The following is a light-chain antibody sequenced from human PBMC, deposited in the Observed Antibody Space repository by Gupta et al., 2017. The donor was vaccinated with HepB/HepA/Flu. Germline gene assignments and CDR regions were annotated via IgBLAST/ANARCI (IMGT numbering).Light chain of an antibody. J-gene: IGLJ2*01. V-gene: IGLV1-36*01. Sequence: QSVLTQPPSVSEVPGQSVPISCSGSSSNTGNNAVNWYQQPPGAAPRLIIYSNNMRPSAVSDRFSGSKSGTSASLAIRGLQSEDEAHYYCATWDDSLNGVIFGGGTQLTVL. CDR1: SSNTGNNA. CDR3: ATWDDSLNGVI. CDR2: SNN.